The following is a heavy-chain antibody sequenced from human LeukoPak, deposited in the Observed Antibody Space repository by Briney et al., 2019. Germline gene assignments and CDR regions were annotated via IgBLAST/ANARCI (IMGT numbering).Heavy chain of an antibody. Sequence: PGRSLRLSCAASGFTFSSYAMHWVRQAPGKGLEWVAVISYDGSNKYYADSVKGRFTISRDNSKNTLYLQTNSLRAEDTAVYYCARDGDSSGYYPDDAFDIWGQGTMVTVSS. J-gene: IGHJ3*02. CDR2: ISYDGSNK. D-gene: IGHD3-22*01. CDR1: GFTFSSYA. V-gene: IGHV3-30-3*01. CDR3: ARDGDSSGYYPDDAFDI.